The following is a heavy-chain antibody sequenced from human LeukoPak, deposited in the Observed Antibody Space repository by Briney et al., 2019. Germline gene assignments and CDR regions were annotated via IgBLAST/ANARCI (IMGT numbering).Heavy chain of an antibody. J-gene: IGHJ4*02. CDR3: ARGPGGIYYEALHY. V-gene: IGHV3-20*04. CDR1: GFTFDDYG. CDR2: ITWNGGSK. Sequence: GGSLRLSCAASGFTFDDYGMSWVRQAPGKGLEWVSGITWNGGSKGYVDSVKGRFTISRDSAKNSLYLQMNSLRAEDTALYYCARGPGGIYYEALHYWGQGTLVTVSS. D-gene: IGHD1-26*01.